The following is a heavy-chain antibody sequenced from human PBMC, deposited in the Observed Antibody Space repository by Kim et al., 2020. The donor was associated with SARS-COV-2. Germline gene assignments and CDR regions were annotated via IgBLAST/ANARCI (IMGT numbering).Heavy chain of an antibody. J-gene: IGHJ6*01. CDR3: ARDLIGKSSIAALYYYY. CDR1: GFTFSSYA. D-gene: IGHD6-6*01. Sequence: GGSLRLSCAASGFTFSSYAMHWVRQAPGKGLEWVAVISYDGSNKYYADSVKGRFTISRDNSKNTLYLQMNSLRAEDTAVYYCARDLIGKSSIAALYYYY. V-gene: IGHV3-30-3*01. CDR2: ISYDGSNK.